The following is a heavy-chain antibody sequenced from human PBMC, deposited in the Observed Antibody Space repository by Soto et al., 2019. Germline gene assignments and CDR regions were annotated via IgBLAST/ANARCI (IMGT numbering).Heavy chain of an antibody. CDR2: MNPNSGNT. D-gene: IGHD3-16*01. Sequence: QVQLVQSGAEVKKPGASVKVSCKASGYTFTSYDINWVRQATGQGLEWMGWMNPNSGNTGYAQKFQGRVTMTRNTSISTAYMELSSLRSEDTAVYYCGSTFRVGVDTGSTGVYYYGMDVWGQGTTVTVSS. CDR3: GSTFRVGVDTGSTGVYYYGMDV. CDR1: GYTFTSYD. J-gene: IGHJ6*02. V-gene: IGHV1-8*01.